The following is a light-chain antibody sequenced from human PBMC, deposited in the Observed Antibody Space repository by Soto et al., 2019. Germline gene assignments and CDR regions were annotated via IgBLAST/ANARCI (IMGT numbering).Light chain of an antibody. Sequence: EIVLTQSPGTLSLSPGERATLSCRASQPVSSTYFAWYQQEPGQAPRLLIYSASSRATGVPDRFSGSGSGTDFTLTISRLEPEDFAAYYCQQYSSSPYTFGQGSKVEIK. CDR1: QPVSSTY. V-gene: IGKV3-20*01. J-gene: IGKJ2*01. CDR2: SAS. CDR3: QQYSSSPYT.